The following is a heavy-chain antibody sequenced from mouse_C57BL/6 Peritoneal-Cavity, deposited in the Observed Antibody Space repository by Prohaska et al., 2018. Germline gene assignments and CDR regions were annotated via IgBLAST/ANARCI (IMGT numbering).Heavy chain of an antibody. CDR3: AREGSNDGFAY. CDR2: VDPLDSET. V-gene: IGHV1-52*01. CDR1: VYTFTSYW. D-gene: IGHD2-12*01. J-gene: IGHJ3*01. Sequence: QVQLQQPGAELVRTGSSVKLSCKASVYTFTSYWLHWVKQRPIQGLEWIGNVDPLDSETHYNQKVKDKATWTGDKSSSTAYMQLSSLTSEDSAVYYCAREGSNDGFAYWGQGTLVTVYA.